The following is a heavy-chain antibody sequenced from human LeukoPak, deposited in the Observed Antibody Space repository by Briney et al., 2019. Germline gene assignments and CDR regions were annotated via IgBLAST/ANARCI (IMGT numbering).Heavy chain of an antibody. J-gene: IGHJ4*02. V-gene: IGHV4-4*02. CDR1: GGSISSSNW. Sequence: SETLSLTCAVSGGSISSSNWWSWVRQPPGKGLEWIGEIYHSGSTNYNPSLKSRVTISVDKSKNQFSLKLSSVTAADTAVYYCARALAAAGTLWDYWGQGTLVTVSS. D-gene: IGHD6-13*01. CDR2: IYHSGST. CDR3: ARALAAAGTLWDY.